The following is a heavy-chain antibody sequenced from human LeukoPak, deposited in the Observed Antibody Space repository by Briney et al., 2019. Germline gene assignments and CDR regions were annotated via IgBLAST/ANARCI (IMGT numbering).Heavy chain of an antibody. CDR2: FYTSGTI. D-gene: IGHD4-17*01. Sequence: SETLSLTCSVSGASITSNNYFWTWIRQPAGKGLEYIGRFYTSGTINYNPSLKSRVTISPDTSKNQFSLKLSSVTAADTAVYYCARGARIPNTTGYFDPWGQGILVTVSS. J-gene: IGHJ5*02. CDR1: GASITSNNYF. CDR3: ARGARIPNTTGYFDP. V-gene: IGHV4-61*02.